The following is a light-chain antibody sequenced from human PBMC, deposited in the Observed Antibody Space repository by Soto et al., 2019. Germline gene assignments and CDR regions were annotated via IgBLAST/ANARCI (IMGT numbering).Light chain of an antibody. Sequence: EVVMTQSPATLSVSPGDRVTLSCRASQFVSTNLAWYQQKPGQAPRLLIYSASTRATGIPARFSGSGSGTEFTLTISSLQSEDFGVYYCQQFNNWPPLTFGGGTKVEIK. J-gene: IGKJ4*01. CDR1: QFVSTN. V-gene: IGKV3-15*01. CDR3: QQFNNWPPLT. CDR2: SAS.